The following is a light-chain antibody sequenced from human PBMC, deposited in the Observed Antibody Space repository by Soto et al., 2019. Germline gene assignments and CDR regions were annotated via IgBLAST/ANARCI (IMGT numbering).Light chain of an antibody. J-gene: IGKJ5*01. CDR3: QHRMNWPLT. CDR2: SAS. Sequence: IVLTQSPATLSLSPGERGTLSCRASQNLGTMYLAWFQQKSGQAPRLLIYSASNRATGIPARFSGSGSETDFTLTISSLEPEDFAVYYCQHRMNWPLTFGQGTRLEIK. V-gene: IGKV3-11*01. CDR1: QNLGTMY.